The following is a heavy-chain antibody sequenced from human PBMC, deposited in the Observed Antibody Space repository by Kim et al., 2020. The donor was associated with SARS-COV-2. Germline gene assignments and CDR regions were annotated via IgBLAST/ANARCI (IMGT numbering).Heavy chain of an antibody. J-gene: IGHJ4*02. Sequence: GGSLRLSCAASGFTVSSNYMSWVRQAPGKGLEWVSVIYSGGSTYYADSVKGRFTISRHNSKNTLYLQMNSLRAEDTAVYYCAGEGITGSTEFWVYWGQGTLVTVSS. CDR2: IYSGGST. CDR1: GFTVSSNY. CDR3: AGEGITGSTEFWVY. D-gene: IGHD1-20*01. V-gene: IGHV3-53*04.